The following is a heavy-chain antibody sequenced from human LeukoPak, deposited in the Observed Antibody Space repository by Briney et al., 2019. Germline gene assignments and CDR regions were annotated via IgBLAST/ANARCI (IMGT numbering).Heavy chain of an antibody. V-gene: IGHV1-18*01. CDR2: ISAYNGYT. J-gene: IGHJ5*02. Sequence: ASVKVSCKASGYTFTSYAISWVRQAPGQGLAWMGWISAYNGYTNYAQNLQGRVTMTTDTSTSTAYMELTSLRSDDTAVYYCARALARDVYNINWFDPWGQGTLVTVSS. CDR1: GYTFTSYA. CDR3: ARALARDVYNINWFDP. D-gene: IGHD5-24*01.